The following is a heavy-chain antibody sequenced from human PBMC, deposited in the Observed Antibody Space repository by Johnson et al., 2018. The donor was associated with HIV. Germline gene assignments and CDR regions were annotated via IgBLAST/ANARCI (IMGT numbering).Heavy chain of an antibody. D-gene: IGHD3-10*01. J-gene: IGHJ3*02. CDR3: ARPIARGASDI. Sequence: EVQLVESGGGVVQPGGSLRLSCRASGFHFSNAWMNWVRQAPGKGLEWVSGINWNGGSTGYADSVKGRFTISRDNAKNSLYLQMNSLRAEDTAVYYCARPIARGASDIWGQGTMVIVSS. CDR2: INWNGGST. CDR1: GFHFSNAW. V-gene: IGHV3-20*04.